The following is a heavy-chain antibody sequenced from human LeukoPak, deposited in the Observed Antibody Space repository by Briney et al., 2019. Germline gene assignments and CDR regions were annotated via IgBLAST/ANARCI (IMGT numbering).Heavy chain of an antibody. CDR3: STGTTNYYYYMDV. D-gene: IGHD1-7*01. CDR1: GYSISSGYY. Sequence: PSETLSLTXAVSGYSISSGYYWGWIRQPPGKGLEWIGSIYHSGSTYYNPSLKSRVTISVDTSKNQFSLKLSSVTAADTAVYYCSTGTTNYYYYMDVWGKGTTVTVSS. J-gene: IGHJ6*03. V-gene: IGHV4-38-2*01. CDR2: IYHSGST.